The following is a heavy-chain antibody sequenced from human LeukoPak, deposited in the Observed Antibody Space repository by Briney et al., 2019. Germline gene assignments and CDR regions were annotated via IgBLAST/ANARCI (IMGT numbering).Heavy chain of an antibody. CDR2: ISGSDGST. J-gene: IGHJ4*02. D-gene: IGHD3-10*01. V-gene: IGHV3-23*01. CDR3: AKGVFYFDY. CDR1: GFTFSNYA. Sequence: GGSLRLSCAASGFTFSNYAMNWVRQAPGKGLEWVSGISGSDGSTYYADSVKGRFTISRDSSKNTLYLQMNSLRAEDTALYYCAKGVFYFDYWGQGALVTVSS.